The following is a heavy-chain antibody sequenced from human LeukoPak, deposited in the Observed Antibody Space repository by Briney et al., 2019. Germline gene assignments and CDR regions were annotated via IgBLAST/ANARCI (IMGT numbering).Heavy chain of an antibody. J-gene: IGHJ4*02. D-gene: IGHD4-17*01. CDR1: GGSFSGYY. CDR3: ARLADYGVLDY. Sequence: PSETLSLTCAVYGGSFSGYYWSWIRQPPGKGLEWIGEINHSGSTNYNPSLKSRVTISVDTSKNQFSLKLSSVTAADTAVYYCARLADYGVLDYWGQGTLVTVSS. V-gene: IGHV4-34*01. CDR2: INHSGST.